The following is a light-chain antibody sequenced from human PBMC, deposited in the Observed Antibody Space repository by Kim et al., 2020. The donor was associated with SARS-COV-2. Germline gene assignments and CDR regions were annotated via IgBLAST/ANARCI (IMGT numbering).Light chain of an antibody. Sequence: GQRVTISCSGSSTNIGSNTVNWYQQLPAAAPKHLINSNNRRPPGVPDRCFGSKSGTSASLAISGLQSEDEADYYCAAWDESLNGVVFGGGTQLTVL. J-gene: IGLJ2*01. CDR3: AAWDESLNGVV. CDR2: SNN. CDR1: STNIGSNT. V-gene: IGLV1-44*01.